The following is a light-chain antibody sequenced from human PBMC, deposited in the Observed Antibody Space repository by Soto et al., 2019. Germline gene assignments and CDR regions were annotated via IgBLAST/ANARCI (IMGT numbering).Light chain of an antibody. CDR3: CSYAGSYTL. Sequence: QSALTQPRSVSGSPGQSVTISCTGTSSDVGGYNYISWYQQHPGKAPKLMIYDVNKRPSGVPDRVSGSKSGNTASLTISGLRAEDEADYYCCSYAGSYTLFGGGTKLTVL. CDR2: DVN. V-gene: IGLV2-11*01. CDR1: SSDVGGYNY. J-gene: IGLJ3*02.